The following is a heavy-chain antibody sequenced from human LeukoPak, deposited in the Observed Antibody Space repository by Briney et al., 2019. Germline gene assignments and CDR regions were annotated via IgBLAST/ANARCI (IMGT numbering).Heavy chain of an antibody. CDR1: GFTFDDYA. Sequence: GGSLRLSCAASGFTFDDYAMHWVRQAPGKGLEWVSGISGNSGSIGYADSVKGRFTISRDNAKNSLYLQMNSLRAEDTALYYCAKDIGPLWEVPVYFQHWGQGTLVTVSS. J-gene: IGHJ1*01. D-gene: IGHD1-26*01. CDR2: ISGNSGSI. CDR3: AKDIGPLWEVPVYFQH. V-gene: IGHV3-9*01.